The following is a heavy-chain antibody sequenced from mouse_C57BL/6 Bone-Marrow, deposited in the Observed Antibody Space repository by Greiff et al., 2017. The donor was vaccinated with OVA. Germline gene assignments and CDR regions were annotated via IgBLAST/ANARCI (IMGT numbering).Heavy chain of an antibody. CDR1: GFTFSSYG. CDR3: ARHEPY. V-gene: IGHV5-6*01. Sequence: EVKLMESGGDLVKPGGSLKLSCAASGFTFSSYGMSWVRQTPDKRLEWVATISSGGSYTYYPDSVKGRFTISRDNAKNTLYLQMSSLKSEDTAMYYCARHEPYWGQGTLVTVSA. CDR2: ISSGGSYT. J-gene: IGHJ3*01.